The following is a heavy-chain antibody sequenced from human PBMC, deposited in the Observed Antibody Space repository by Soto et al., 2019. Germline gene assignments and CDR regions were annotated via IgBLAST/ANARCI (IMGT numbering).Heavy chain of an antibody. Sequence: QITLKESGPTLVKPTQTLTLTCTFSGFSLSTSGEGVAWIRQSPGKALEWLAIIYWDDDKRLSPALEKRLTITKDTSKNRVVVTMANMDPVDTATYYCAHRRVLGVGTCVDPWGQGILVTVSS. CDR2: IYWDDDK. CDR1: GFSLSTSGEG. CDR3: AHRRVLGVGTCVDP. V-gene: IGHV2-5*02. D-gene: IGHD2-8*01. J-gene: IGHJ5*02.